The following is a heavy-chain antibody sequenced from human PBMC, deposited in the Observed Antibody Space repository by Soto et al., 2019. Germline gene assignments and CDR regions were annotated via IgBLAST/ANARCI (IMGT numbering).Heavy chain of an antibody. V-gene: IGHV3-23*01. CDR2: ISGSGGST. D-gene: IGHD3-22*01. J-gene: IGHJ4*02. CDR3: AKGGHDYYDSSGYYFDY. Sequence: GGSLRLCCAASGFTFSSYAMSWVRQAPGKGLEWVSAISGSGGSTYYADSVKGRFTISRDNSKNTLYLQMNSLRAEDTAVYYCAKGGHDYYDSSGYYFDYWGQGTLVTVSS. CDR1: GFTFSSYA.